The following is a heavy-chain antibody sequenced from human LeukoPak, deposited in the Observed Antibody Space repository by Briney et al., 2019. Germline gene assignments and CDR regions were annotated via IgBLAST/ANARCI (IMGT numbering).Heavy chain of an antibody. CDR1: GFTFSSYG. V-gene: IGHV3-30*02. CDR2: IRYDGNNK. J-gene: IGHJ4*02. D-gene: IGHD3-22*01. Sequence: TGGSLRLSCAASGFTFSSYGMHWARQAPGKGLEWVAFIRYDGNNKYYADSVKGRFTISRDNSKNTLYLQMNSLRAEDTAVYYCAKWRSSGYYLDYWGQGTLVTVSS. CDR3: AKWRSSGYYLDY.